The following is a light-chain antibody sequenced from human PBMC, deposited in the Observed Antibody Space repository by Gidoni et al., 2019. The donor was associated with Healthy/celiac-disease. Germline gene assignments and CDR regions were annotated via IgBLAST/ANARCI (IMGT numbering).Light chain of an antibody. V-gene: IGLV3-1*01. CDR1: QLGDKY. CDR3: QAWDSSTVG. J-gene: IGLJ2*01. Sequence: SYELTQPPSVSVSPGQTASITCPGDQLGDKYACWYQQQPGQFPVLVIYQDSKRPSGIPERFSGSNAGNTATLTISGTQAMDEADYYCQAWDSSTVGFGGGTKLTVL. CDR2: QDS.